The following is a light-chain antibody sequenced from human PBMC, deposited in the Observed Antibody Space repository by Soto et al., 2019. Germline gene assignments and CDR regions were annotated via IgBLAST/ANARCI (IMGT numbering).Light chain of an antibody. J-gene: IGKJ3*01. CDR3: QQYKNWPL. V-gene: IGKV3-15*01. CDR2: AAS. CDR1: QTVSSN. Sequence: EIVMTQSPATLSVSPGESATLSCRASQTVSSNLAWYQQKPGQAPRLLVYAASTRATGIPARFSGSGSGTEFTLTISSLQSEEFAVYYCQQYKNWPLFGPGTKVDIK.